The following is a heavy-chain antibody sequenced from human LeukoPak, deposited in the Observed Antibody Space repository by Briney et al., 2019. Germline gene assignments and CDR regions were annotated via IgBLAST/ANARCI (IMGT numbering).Heavy chain of an antibody. CDR1: EFAFSDFY. Sequence: GGSLRLSCGASEFAFSDFYMTWIRQAPGKGLEWVSYISSSSSHTNYADSVKGRFTISRDNAKNSLYLQMNSLRAEDTAVYYCARALSLDYWGQGTLVAVSS. CDR2: ISSSSSHT. V-gene: IGHV3-11*06. CDR3: ARALSLDY. J-gene: IGHJ4*02.